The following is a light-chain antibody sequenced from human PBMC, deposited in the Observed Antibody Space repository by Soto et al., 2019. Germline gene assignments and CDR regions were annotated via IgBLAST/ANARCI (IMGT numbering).Light chain of an antibody. Sequence: QSVLTQPPSASGTPGQRVTISCSGSSSNIGSNTVNWYQQLPGTAPKLLIYSNNQRTSGVPDRFSGSKSGTSASLAISGLQSEDEAEYYCAAWDDSLNGGVFGGGTKLTVL. CDR2: SNN. V-gene: IGLV1-44*01. CDR3: AAWDDSLNGGV. J-gene: IGLJ3*02. CDR1: SSNIGSNT.